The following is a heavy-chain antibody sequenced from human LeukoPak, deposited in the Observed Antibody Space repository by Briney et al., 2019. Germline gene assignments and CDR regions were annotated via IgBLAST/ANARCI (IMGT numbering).Heavy chain of an antibody. CDR2: IYSSGST. J-gene: IGHJ4*02. CDR3: ARGTKAAAGIFDC. V-gene: IGHV4-4*07. D-gene: IGHD6-13*01. Sequence: PSETLSLTCSVSGGSLSSHYWSWVRQPAGKGLEWIGRIYSSGSTNYNPSLNSRVTMSVDTSNNQFSLRLTSVTAADTAVYYCARGTKAAAGIFDCWGQGTLVTVSS. CDR1: GGSLSSHY.